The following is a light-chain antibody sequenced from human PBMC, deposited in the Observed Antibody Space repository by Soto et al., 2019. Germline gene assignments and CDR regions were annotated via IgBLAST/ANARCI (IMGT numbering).Light chain of an antibody. V-gene: IGKV1-27*01. J-gene: IGKJ4*01. CDR1: QGIAPY. CDR3: QKYNSAPLT. CDR2: ATS. Sequence: DVQMTQSPSSLSAFVGDRVTITCRASQGIAPYLAWFQQXXXXVPKLLIYATSTLQSGVPSRXXXXXXXXXXXXTINSLQPEDVGTYYCQKYNSAPLTFGGGTKVEIK.